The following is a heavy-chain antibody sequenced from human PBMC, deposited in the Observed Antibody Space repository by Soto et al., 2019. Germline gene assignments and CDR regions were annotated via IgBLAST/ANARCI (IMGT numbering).Heavy chain of an antibody. J-gene: IGHJ5*02. CDR2: ISSSGDGT. CDR1: GFTFSTYA. D-gene: IGHD1-26*01. Sequence: GVLRLSCAASGFTFSTYAMTWVRQAPGKGLEWVSIISSSGDGTYYVDSVKGRFTISRDNSRNTLNLQMNSLRDEDTAVYYCAKDLEVVGATRWGFDTWGQGTLVTVSS. V-gene: IGHV3-23*01. CDR3: AKDLEVVGATRWGFDT.